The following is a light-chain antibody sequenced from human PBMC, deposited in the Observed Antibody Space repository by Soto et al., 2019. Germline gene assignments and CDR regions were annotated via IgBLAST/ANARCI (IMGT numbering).Light chain of an antibody. Sequence: DIPMTQSPSSLSASVGDRVTITCRASQTIIRYLNWYQQKPGRAPNLLIYAASSLQSGVPSRFSGSGSGTEFNLTISSLQPEDFATYYCQQSYSTLFTFGPGTKVEIK. J-gene: IGKJ3*01. V-gene: IGKV1-39*01. CDR1: QTIIRY. CDR3: QQSYSTLFT. CDR2: AAS.